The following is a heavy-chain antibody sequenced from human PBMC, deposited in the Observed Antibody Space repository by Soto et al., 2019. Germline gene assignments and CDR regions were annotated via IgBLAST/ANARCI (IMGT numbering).Heavy chain of an antibody. CDR3: ARSQGSSTSLEIYYYYYYGMDV. CDR2: SIPISGTA. CDR1: GGTFSSYA. Sequence: QVQLVQSGAEVKKPGSSVNVSCKASGGTFSSYAISWVRQAPGQGLEWMGGSIPISGTANYAQKFQGRGTITADESTSTAYMELSSLRSEDTAVYYCARSQGSSTSLEIYYYYYYGMDVWGQGTTVTVSS. J-gene: IGHJ6*02. V-gene: IGHV1-69*01. D-gene: IGHD2-2*01.